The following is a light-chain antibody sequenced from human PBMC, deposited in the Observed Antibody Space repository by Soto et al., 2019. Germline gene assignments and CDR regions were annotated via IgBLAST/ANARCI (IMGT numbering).Light chain of an antibody. CDR1: QNINRW. Sequence: DIQMTQSPSTLYASVGDRVTITCRASQNINRWLAWYQQKPGKAPKLLIYKASNLENGVPSRFRGSGSETEFTLTISSLQPDDFATYYCHQYHSSSTFGGGTTVDIK. J-gene: IGKJ4*01. CDR2: KAS. CDR3: HQYHSSST. V-gene: IGKV1-5*03.